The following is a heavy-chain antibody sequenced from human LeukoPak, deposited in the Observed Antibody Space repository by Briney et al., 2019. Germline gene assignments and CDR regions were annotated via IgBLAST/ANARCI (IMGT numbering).Heavy chain of an antibody. CDR1: GYTFTTYG. Sequence: AAVKVSCKASGYTFTTYGISWVRQAPGHGLEWMGWISTFNGHTNYAQSRQDRVTMTTDTATSTVYMELSSLTLDDTAVYYCARVDTVNYYYYMDVWGKGTPVTVSS. CDR3: ARVDTVNYYYYMDV. D-gene: IGHD4-17*01. CDR2: ISTFNGHT. J-gene: IGHJ6*03. V-gene: IGHV1-18*01.